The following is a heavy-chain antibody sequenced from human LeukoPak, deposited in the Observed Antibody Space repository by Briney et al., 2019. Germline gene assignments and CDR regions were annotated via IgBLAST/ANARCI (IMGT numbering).Heavy chain of an antibody. V-gene: IGHV4-38-2*01. CDR3: ARLHSIAISGAFDI. CDR2: IYHSGST. J-gene: IGHJ3*02. D-gene: IGHD2/OR15-2a*01. CDR1: GYSISSGYY. Sequence: PSETLSLTCAVYGYSISSGYYWGWIRQPPGKGLEWIGSIYHSGSTYYNPSLKSRVTISVDTSKNQFSLKLSSVTAADTAVYYCARLHSIAISGAFDIWGQGTMVTVSS.